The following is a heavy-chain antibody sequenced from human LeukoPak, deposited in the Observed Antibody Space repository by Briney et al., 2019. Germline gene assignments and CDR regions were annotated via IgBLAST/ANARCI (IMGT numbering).Heavy chain of an antibody. CDR1: GGSISSYY. D-gene: IGHD5-18*01. V-gene: IGHV4-59*01. J-gene: IGHJ4*02. Sequence: TASETLSLTCTVSGGSISSYYWSWIRQPPGKGLEWLGYIYYSGSTNYNPSLKSRVTISADTSKNQFSLKLSSVTAADTAAYYCARGGLWSSSGLDYWGQGTLVTVSS. CDR2: IYYSGST. CDR3: ARGGLWSSSGLDY.